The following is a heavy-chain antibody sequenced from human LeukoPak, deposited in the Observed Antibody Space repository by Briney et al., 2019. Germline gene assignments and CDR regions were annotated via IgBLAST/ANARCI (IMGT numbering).Heavy chain of an antibody. CDR1: GGTFSSYA. D-gene: IGHD3-3*02. Sequence: GASVKVSCKASGGTFSSYAISWVRQAPGQGLEWMGGIIPTFGTANYAQKFQGRVTITTDESTSTAYMELSSLRSEDTAVYYCATSFPQNSFMDVWGKGTTVTVSS. V-gene: IGHV1-69*05. CDR2: IIPTFGTA. J-gene: IGHJ6*03. CDR3: ATSFPQNSFMDV.